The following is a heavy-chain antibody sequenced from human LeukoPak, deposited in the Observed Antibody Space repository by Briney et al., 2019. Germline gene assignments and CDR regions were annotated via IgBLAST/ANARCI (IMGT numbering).Heavy chain of an antibody. J-gene: IGHJ4*02. CDR1: GFNLSTYS. Sequence: PGGSLRLSCVASGFNLSTYSMNWVRQAPGKGLEWVAVISYDGSNKYYADSVKGRSTISRDNSKNTLYLQMNSLRAEDTAVYYCARVAALTAAAADEFDYWGQGTLVTVSS. CDR3: ARVAALTAAAADEFDY. CDR2: ISYDGSNK. V-gene: IGHV3-30-3*01. D-gene: IGHD6-13*01.